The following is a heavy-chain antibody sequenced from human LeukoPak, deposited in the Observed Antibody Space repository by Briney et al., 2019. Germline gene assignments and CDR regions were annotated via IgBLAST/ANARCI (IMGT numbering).Heavy chain of an antibody. CDR3: ARISLLGLVPAVGFNDY. J-gene: IGHJ4*02. Sequence: GGSLRLSCTASGFTFSDYNFNWVRQAPGKGLEWVSSISSSSSYIYYAESVKGRFTVSRDNAKNSVYLQLSSLRAEDTAVYYCARISLLGLVPAVGFNDYWGQGTSVTVSS. CDR1: GFTFSDYN. V-gene: IGHV3-21*06. CDR2: ISSSSSYI. D-gene: IGHD1-26*01.